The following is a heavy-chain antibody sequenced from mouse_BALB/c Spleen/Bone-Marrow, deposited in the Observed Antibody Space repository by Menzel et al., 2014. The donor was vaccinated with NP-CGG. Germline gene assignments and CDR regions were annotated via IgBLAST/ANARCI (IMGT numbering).Heavy chain of an antibody. Sequence: EVQLQESGAEFVKPGASVKLSCTASGFNIKDTYMHWVKRRPEQGLEWIGRIDPANDNTKYDPKFQGKATITADTSSNTAYLQLSSLTSEDSAVYYCARADGYYGWFADWGQGTLVTVSA. V-gene: IGHV14-3*02. CDR1: GFNIKDTY. J-gene: IGHJ3*01. CDR2: IDPANDNT. CDR3: ARADGYYGWFAD. D-gene: IGHD2-3*01.